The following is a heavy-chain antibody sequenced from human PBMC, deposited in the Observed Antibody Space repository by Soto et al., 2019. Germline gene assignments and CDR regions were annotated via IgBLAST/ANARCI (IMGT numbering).Heavy chain of an antibody. CDR1: GYSFTSYC. CDR3: ARRWNYYYYGMDV. CDR2: IDPSDSYT. D-gene: IGHD2-15*01. J-gene: IGHJ6*02. Sequence: GESVKISGKGSGYSFTSYCISWVRQMPGKGLEWMGRIDPSDSYTNYSPSFQGHVTISADKSISTAYLQWSSLKASDTAMYYCARRWNYYYYGMDVWGQGPTVTV. V-gene: IGHV5-10-1*01.